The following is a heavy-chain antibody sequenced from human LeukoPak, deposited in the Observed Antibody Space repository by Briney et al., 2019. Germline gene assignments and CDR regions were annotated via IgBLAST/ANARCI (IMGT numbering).Heavy chain of an antibody. CDR1: GYTFTCYY. CDR3: ARGTTVTTPFDY. Sequence: ASVTVSCKASGYTFTCYYIHWVRQAPGQGLEWMGWISPNSGGRNYAQKFQGRVTMTRDTSVSTAHMELSNVRSDDTAVYYCARGTTVTTPFDYWGQGTLVTVSS. D-gene: IGHD4-17*01. V-gene: IGHV1-2*02. J-gene: IGHJ4*02. CDR2: ISPNSGGR.